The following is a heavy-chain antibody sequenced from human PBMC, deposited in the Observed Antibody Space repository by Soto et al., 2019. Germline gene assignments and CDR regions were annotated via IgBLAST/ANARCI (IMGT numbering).Heavy chain of an antibody. J-gene: IGHJ6*02. CDR2: ISDIGGNT. Sequence: GGSLRLSCAASGFTFSKFDMNWVRQAPGKGLEWVSAISDIGGNTYYADSVKGRFTISRDNSKNTMYLEMTRLRTEDTAVYYCAPRPAYHDSSTWKHGMDVWGQGTTVTVSS. CDR3: APRPAYHDSSTWKHGMDV. D-gene: IGHD3-22*01. V-gene: IGHV3-23*01. CDR1: GFTFSKFD.